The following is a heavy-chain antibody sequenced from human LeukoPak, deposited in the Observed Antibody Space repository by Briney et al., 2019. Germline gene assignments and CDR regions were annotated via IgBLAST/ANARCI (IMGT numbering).Heavy chain of an antibody. D-gene: IGHD3-3*01. V-gene: IGHV4-61*02. CDR1: GGSISSGSYY. J-gene: IGHJ4*02. Sequence: SETLSLTCTVSGGSISSGSYYWSWIRQPAGKGLEWIGRIYTSGSTNYNPSLKSRVTISVDTSKNQFSLKLSSVTAADTAVYYCARHFGVVIMLNYWGQGTLVTVSS. CDR3: ARHFGVVIMLNY. CDR2: IYTSGST.